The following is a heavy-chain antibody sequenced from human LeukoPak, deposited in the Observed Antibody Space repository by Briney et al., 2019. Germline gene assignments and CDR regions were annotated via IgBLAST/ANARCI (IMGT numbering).Heavy chain of an antibody. V-gene: IGHV4-59*12. D-gene: IGHD3-10*01. CDR3: ARSLYNSDGSGSYYIDY. CDR1: GDSINGFY. J-gene: IGHJ4*02. Sequence: SETLSLTCTVSGDSINGFYWSWIRQPPGKGLEWIGYIYYSGSTNYNPSLKSRVTISVDTSKNQFSLKLSSVTAADTAVYYCARSLYNSDGSGSYYIDYWGQGTLVTVSS. CDR2: IYYSGST.